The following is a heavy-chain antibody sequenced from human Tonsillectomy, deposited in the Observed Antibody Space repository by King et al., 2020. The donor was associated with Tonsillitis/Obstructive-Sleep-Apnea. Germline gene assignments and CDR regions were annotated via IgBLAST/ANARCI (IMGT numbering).Heavy chain of an antibody. D-gene: IGHD3-10*01. V-gene: IGHV3-23*04. J-gene: IGHJ4*02. CDR2: ISGGGGST. CDR3: SKAMVQGIIITILDY. Sequence: VQLVESGGGLVQPGGSLRLSCAASGITFSSYAMSWVRQAPGKGLEWVSTISGGGGSTYYADSVKGRFTISSDNSKNTLYLQMNSLRAEDTAVDYWSKAMVQGIIITILDYWGQGTLVTVSS. CDR1: GITFSSYA.